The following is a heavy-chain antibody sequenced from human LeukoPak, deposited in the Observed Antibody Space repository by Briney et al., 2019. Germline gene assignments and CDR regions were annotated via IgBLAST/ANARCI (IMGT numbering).Heavy chain of an antibody. V-gene: IGHV3-30-3*01. J-gene: IGHJ4*02. CDR2: ISYDGSNK. CDR3: ARDFGPDYGGNTGFDY. CDR1: GFTFNNYA. Sequence: PGRSLRLSCAASGFTFNNYAMDWVRQAPGKGPEWVAAISYDGSNKYFADSVKGRFTMSRDNSKKTLDLQMNSLRAEDTAVYYCARDFGPDYGGNTGFDYWGQGTLVTVSS. D-gene: IGHD4-23*01.